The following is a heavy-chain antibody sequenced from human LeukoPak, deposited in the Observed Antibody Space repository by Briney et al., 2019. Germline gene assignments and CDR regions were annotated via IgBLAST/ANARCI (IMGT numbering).Heavy chain of an antibody. CDR2: IRYDGSNK. J-gene: IGHJ4*02. V-gene: IGHV3-30*02. D-gene: IGHD3-10*01. CDR3: AKDPAMVRGDPDY. CDR1: GFTFSSYG. Sequence: GGSLRLSCVASGFTFSSYGMHWVRQAPGKGLEWVAFIRYDGSNKYYADSVKGRFTISRDNSKNTLYLQMNSLRAEDTAVYYCAKDPAMVRGDPDYWGQGTLVTVSS.